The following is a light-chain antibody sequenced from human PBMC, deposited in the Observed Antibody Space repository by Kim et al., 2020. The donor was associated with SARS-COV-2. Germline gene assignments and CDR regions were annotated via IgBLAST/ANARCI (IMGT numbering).Light chain of an antibody. CDR3: QQYESYPCT. Sequence: GDRVTISCRVSQNIRINVAWLQQKPGRAPKLLIYDASNLESGVPSRFSGSGSGTEFTLTITSLQPDDFANYYCQQYESYPCTFGQGTEVDIK. CDR1: QNIRIN. J-gene: IGKJ1*01. CDR2: DAS. V-gene: IGKV1-5*01.